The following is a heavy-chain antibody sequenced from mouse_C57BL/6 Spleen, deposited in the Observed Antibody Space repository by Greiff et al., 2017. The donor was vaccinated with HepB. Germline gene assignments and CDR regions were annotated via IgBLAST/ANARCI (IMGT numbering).Heavy chain of an antibody. CDR3: ARNYDGFLYYFDY. CDR1: GYSFTGYY. V-gene: IGHV1-43*01. D-gene: IGHD2-3*01. J-gene: IGHJ2*01. CDR2: INPSTGGT. Sequence: EVQLVESGPELVKPGASVKISCKASGYSFTGYYMHWVKQSSEKSLEWIGEINPSTGGTSYNQKFKGKATLTVDKSSSTAYMQLKSLTSEDSAVYYCARNYDGFLYYFDYWGQGTTLTVSS.